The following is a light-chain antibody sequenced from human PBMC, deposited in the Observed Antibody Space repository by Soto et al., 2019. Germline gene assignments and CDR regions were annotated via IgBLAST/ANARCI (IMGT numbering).Light chain of an antibody. CDR3: SSYGGSNNFPYV. Sequence: QSALTQPPSASGSPGQSVTISCTGTSSDVGGYNYVSWYQHHPGKAPKLMIYEVSKRPSGVPDPFSGSKSGNTASLTVSGLQAEDEADYYCSSYGGSNNFPYVFGTGTKLTVL. CDR2: EVS. J-gene: IGLJ1*01. CDR1: SSDVGGYNY. V-gene: IGLV2-8*01.